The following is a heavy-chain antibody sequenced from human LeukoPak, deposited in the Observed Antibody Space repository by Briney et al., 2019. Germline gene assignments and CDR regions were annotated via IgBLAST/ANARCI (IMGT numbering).Heavy chain of an antibody. J-gene: IGHJ4*02. D-gene: IGHD2-2*01. V-gene: IGHV1-2*02. CDR1: GYTFTCYY. CDR2: LNPNSGGT. CDR3: ARGSPCSTSCPLDY. Sequence: ASVKVSCKASGYTFTCYYMHWVRQAPGQGLEWVGWLNPNSGGTNYAQKFQGRVTMTSDTSISTAYMELRRLRSDDTAVYYCARGSPCSTSCPLDYWGQGTLVTVPS.